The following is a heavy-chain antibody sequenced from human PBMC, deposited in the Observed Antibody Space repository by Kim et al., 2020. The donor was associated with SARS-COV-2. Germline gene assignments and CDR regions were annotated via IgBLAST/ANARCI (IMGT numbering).Heavy chain of an antibody. CDR3: ASLVVAATFAWFDP. CDR2: IYYSGST. Sequence: SETLSLTCTVSGGSISSGGYYWSWIRQHPGKGLEWIGYIYYSGSTYYNPSLKSRVTISVDTSKNQFSLKLSSVTAADTAVYYCASLVVAATFAWFDPWGQGTLVTVSS. D-gene: IGHD2-15*01. J-gene: IGHJ5*02. V-gene: IGHV4-31*03. CDR1: GGSISSGGYY.